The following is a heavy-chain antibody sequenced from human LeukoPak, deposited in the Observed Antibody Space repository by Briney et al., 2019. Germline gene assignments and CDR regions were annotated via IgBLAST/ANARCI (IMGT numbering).Heavy chain of an antibody. D-gene: IGHD3-10*01. CDR3: ARDGSRTGY. CDR1: GGSISSYY. V-gene: IGHV4-34*01. J-gene: IGHJ4*02. CDR2: INHSGST. Sequence: PSETLSLTCTVSGGSISSYYWSWIRQPPGKGLEWIGEINHSGSTNYNPSLKSRVTISVDTSKNQFSLKLSSVTAADTAFYYCARDGSRTGYWGQGTLVTVSS.